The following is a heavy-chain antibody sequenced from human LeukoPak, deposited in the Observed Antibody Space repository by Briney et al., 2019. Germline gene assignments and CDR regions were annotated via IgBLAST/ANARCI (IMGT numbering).Heavy chain of an antibody. CDR1: GGSISSYY. CDR2: IYTSGST. J-gene: IGHJ4*02. CDR3: ARDRNDFWSGYSLDY. Sequence: SETLSLTCTVSGGSISSYYWSWIRQPAGKGLEWIGRIYTSGSTNYNPSLKSRVTMSVDTSKNQFSLKLSSETAADTAVYYCARDRNDFWSGYSLDYWGQGTLVTVSS. V-gene: IGHV4-4*07. D-gene: IGHD3-3*01.